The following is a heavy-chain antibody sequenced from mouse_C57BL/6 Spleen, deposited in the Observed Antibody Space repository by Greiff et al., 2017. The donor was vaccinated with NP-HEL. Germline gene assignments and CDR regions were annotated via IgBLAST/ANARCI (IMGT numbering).Heavy chain of an antibody. Sequence: EVQLQQSGPELVKPGASVKISCKASGYSFTGYYMNWVKQSPEKSLEWIGEINPSTGGTTYNQKFKAKATLTVDKSSSTAYMQLKSLTSEDSAVYYCARSLYYDYDRGYFDYWGQGTTLTVSS. D-gene: IGHD2-4*01. CDR3: ARSLYYDYDRGYFDY. V-gene: IGHV1-42*01. CDR2: INPSTGGT. CDR1: GYSFTGYY. J-gene: IGHJ2*01.